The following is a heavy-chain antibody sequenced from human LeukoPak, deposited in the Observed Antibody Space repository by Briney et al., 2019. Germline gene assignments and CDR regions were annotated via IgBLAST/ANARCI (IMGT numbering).Heavy chain of an antibody. CDR2: IIPIFGTA. CDR3: ARGVTMVRGVTSTGNWFDP. CDR1: GGTFSSYA. V-gene: IGHV1-69*01. Sequence: SVKVSCKASGGTFSSYAISWVRQAPGQGLEWMGGIIPIFGTANYAQKSQGRVTITADESTSTAYMELSSLRSEDTAVYYCARGVTMVRGVTSTGNWFDPWGQGTLVTVSS. J-gene: IGHJ5*02. D-gene: IGHD3-10*01.